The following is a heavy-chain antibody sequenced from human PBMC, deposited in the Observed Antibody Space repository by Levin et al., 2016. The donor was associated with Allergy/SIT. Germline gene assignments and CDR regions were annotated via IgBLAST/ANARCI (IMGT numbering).Heavy chain of an antibody. CDR1: GFTFSNYE. D-gene: IGHD2-15*01. CDR2: ISSNGNTI. CDR3: VRDGRYCSGGICHPY. V-gene: IGHV3-48*03. Sequence: GESLKISCEASGFTFSNYEMNWVRQAPVKGLEWVSYISSNGNTIYYADSVKGRFTISRDNAKSSLHLQMNSLRAEDTAVYYCVRDGRYCSGGICHPYWGQGTLVTVSS. J-gene: IGHJ4*02.